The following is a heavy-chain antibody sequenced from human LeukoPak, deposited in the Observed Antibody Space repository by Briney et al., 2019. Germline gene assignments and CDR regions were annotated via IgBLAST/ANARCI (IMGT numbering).Heavy chain of an antibody. Sequence: SETLSLTCTVSGDSISTYYWSWIRQPPGKGLEWIGYIYYTGSTNYNPSLKSRVTISVDTSKNQFSLKLSSVTAADTAVYYCARTPIYYFDNSGYYNWGQGTLVTVSS. V-gene: IGHV4-59*01. J-gene: IGHJ4*02. CDR1: GDSISTYY. CDR3: ARTPIYYFDNSGYYN. CDR2: IYYTGST. D-gene: IGHD3-22*01.